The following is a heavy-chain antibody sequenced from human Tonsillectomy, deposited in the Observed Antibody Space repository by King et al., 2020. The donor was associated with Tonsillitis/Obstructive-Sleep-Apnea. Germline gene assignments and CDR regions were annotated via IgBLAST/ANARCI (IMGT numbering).Heavy chain of an antibody. CDR3: ARDHVLTYYAILTGPYYFDY. J-gene: IGHJ4*02. Sequence: EQLVQSGAEVKKPGASVKVSCKASGYTFTSYYMHWVRQAPGQGLEWMGIINPSGGSTSYAQKFQGRVTMTRDTSTSTVYMELSSLRSEDTAVYYCARDHVLTYYAILTGPYYFDYWGQGTLVTVSS. V-gene: IGHV1-46*01. D-gene: IGHD3-9*01. CDR2: INPSGGST. CDR1: GYTFTSYY.